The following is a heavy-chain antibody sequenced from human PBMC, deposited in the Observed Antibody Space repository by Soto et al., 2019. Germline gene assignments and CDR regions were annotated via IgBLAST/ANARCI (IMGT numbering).Heavy chain of an antibody. V-gene: IGHV3-33*01. CDR3: AREEAVAGPDY. Sequence: GGSLRLSCAASGFTFSSYGMHWVRQAPGKGLEWVAVIWYDGSNKYYADSVKGRFTISRDNSKNTLYLQMNSLRAEDTAVYYCAREEAVAGPDYWGQGTLVTVSS. CDR1: GFTFSSYG. CDR2: IWYDGSNK. D-gene: IGHD6-19*01. J-gene: IGHJ4*02.